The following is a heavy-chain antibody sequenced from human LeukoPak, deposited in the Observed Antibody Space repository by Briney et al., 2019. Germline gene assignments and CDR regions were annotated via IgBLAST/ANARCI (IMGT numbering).Heavy chain of an antibody. D-gene: IGHD3-10*01. V-gene: IGHV3-48*01. CDR3: ARDQITMVRGAIDY. CDR2: ISSSSSTI. Sequence: GGSLRLSCAASGFTFSSYWMSWVRQAPGKGLEWVSYISSSSSTIYYADSVKGRFTISRDNAKNSLYLQMNSLRAEDTAVYYCARDQITMVRGAIDYWGQGTLVTVSS. CDR1: GFTFSSYW. J-gene: IGHJ4*02.